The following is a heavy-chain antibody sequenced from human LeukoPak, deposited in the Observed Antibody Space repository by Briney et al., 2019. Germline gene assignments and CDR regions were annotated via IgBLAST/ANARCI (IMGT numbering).Heavy chain of an antibody. Sequence: ASVKVSCKASGYTFTGYYMHWVRQAPGQGVEWMGWINPNSGCTNYAQKFQGRVTMTRDTSISTAYMELSRLRSDDTAVYYCARAGSSGWYDAFDIWGQGTMVTVSS. CDR1: GYTFTGYY. CDR2: INPNSGCT. CDR3: ARAGSSGWYDAFDI. V-gene: IGHV1-2*02. D-gene: IGHD6-19*01. J-gene: IGHJ3*02.